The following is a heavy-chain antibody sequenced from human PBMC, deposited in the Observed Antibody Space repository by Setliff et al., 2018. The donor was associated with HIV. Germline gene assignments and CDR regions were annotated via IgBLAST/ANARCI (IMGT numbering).Heavy chain of an antibody. V-gene: IGHV3-30*03. CDR2: ISYDGSRM. Sequence: PGGSLRLSCVASGFTFKDFAMYWVRQAPGKGLEWVSAISYDGSRMHYADSVKGRFTISRDNSKNTLYLQVNSLRPEDTAVYHCASARIPTGGTSTSFDYWGQGTLVTVSS. CDR3: ASARIPTGGTSTSFDY. J-gene: IGHJ4*02. CDR1: GFTFKDFA. D-gene: IGHD1-1*01.